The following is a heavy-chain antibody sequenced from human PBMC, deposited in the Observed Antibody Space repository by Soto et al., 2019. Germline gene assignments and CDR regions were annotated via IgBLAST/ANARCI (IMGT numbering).Heavy chain of an antibody. Sequence: QVQLVQSGAEVKKPGSSVKVACNASVGTFSSYAISWVRQAPGQGLEWMGGLIPIFGTANYAQKFQGRVTITADESTSTAYMELSSLRSEDTAVYYCARRVYCSGGSCYSYFDYWGQGTLVTVSS. CDR2: LIPIFGTA. CDR3: ARRVYCSGGSCYSYFDY. V-gene: IGHV1-69*12. CDR1: VGTFSSYA. D-gene: IGHD2-15*01. J-gene: IGHJ4*02.